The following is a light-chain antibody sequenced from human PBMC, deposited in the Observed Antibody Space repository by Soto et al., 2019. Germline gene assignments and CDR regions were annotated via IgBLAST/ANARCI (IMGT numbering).Light chain of an antibody. J-gene: IGKJ1*01. CDR2: GAS. Sequence: EIVLTQSPGTLSLSPGERATLSCRASQSVSSSYLAWYQQKPGQAPRLLIYGASSRATGIPDRFSGSGSGTDFTLTISRLEPEDFALYYCQQYGSYPWKFGQGTKVEIK. CDR3: QQYGSYPWK. V-gene: IGKV3-20*01. CDR1: QSVSSSY.